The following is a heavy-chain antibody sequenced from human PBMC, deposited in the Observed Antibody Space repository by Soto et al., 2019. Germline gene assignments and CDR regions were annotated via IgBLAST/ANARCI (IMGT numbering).Heavy chain of an antibody. V-gene: IGHV1-69*01. D-gene: IGHD6-13*01. J-gene: IGHJ4*02. CDR1: GGTFSSYR. Sequence: QVQLVQSGAEVREPGSSVKVSCKASGGTFSSYRLNWVRQAPGHELEWVGGIVPIYRTADYAQKFQGRVSITADESARTTYLELSSLKSQDTAVYYCARDSGAKLSSSWGQGTLVTVSS. CDR3: ARDSGAKLSSS. CDR2: IVPIYRTA.